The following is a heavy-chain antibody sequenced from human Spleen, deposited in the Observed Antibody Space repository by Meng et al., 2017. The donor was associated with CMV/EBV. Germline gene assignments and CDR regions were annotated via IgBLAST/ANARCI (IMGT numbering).Heavy chain of an antibody. Sequence: SCTASGFNLANYLMSWVRQAPGKGLEWVANINRDASEKYYVDSVKGRFTISRDNAKNSLFLQLNSLRAEDTAVYFCARDWSLIASDYWGQGTLVTVSS. CDR1: GFNLANYL. J-gene: IGHJ4*02. CDR2: INRDASEK. V-gene: IGHV3-7*01. CDR3: ARDWSLIASDY. D-gene: IGHD2/OR15-2a*01.